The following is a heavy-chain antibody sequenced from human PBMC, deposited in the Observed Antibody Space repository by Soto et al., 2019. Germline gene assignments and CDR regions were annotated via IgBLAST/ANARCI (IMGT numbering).Heavy chain of an antibody. CDR3: AGGRGATISGPDS. D-gene: IGHD5-12*01. CDR1: GGTFSSYT. Sequence: QVQLVQSGAEVKKPGSSVKVSCKGSGGTFSSYTISWVRQAPGQGLEWMGRIIPILGIPNHAQKFQGRVTITADKSTSTAYMELSSLSSDDTAVYYCAGGRGATISGPDSWGQGTLVTVSS. V-gene: IGHV1-69*02. J-gene: IGHJ5*01. CDR2: IIPILGIP.